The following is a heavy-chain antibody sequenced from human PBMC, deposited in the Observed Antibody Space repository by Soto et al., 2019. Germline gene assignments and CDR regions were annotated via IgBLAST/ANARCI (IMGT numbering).Heavy chain of an antibody. V-gene: IGHV1-69*05. J-gene: IGHJ4*02. CDR3: ARAREVTPQKTVAGSYFDY. D-gene: IGHD6-19*01. CDR1: GGTFSSYA. Sequence: QVQLVQSGAEVKKPGSSVKVSCKASGGTFSSYAISWVRQAPGQGLEWMGGIIPIFGTANYAQKFQGRVTITSDESTSTAYMELSSLRSEDTAVYYCARAREVTPQKTVAGSYFDYWGQGTLVTVSS. CDR2: IIPIFGTA.